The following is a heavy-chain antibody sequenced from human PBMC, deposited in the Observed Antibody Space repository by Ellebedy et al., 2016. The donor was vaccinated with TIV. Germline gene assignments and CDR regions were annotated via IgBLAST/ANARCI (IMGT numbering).Heavy chain of an antibody. D-gene: IGHD3-3*02. Sequence: GESLKISCAASGFTFRSCTMHWVRQAPGKGLEWVAVISYDGSKKYHVDSVKGRFTISRDDSKNTLYLQMNSLRAEDTAVYYCATSAGSCTFCYYYYYGMDVWGQGTTVTVSS. CDR2: ISYDGSKK. CDR1: GFTFRSCT. J-gene: IGHJ6*02. CDR3: ATSAGSCTFCYYYYYGMDV. V-gene: IGHV3-30*04.